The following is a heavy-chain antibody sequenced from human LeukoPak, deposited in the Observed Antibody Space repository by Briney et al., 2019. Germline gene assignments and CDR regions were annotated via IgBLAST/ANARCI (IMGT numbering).Heavy chain of an antibody. V-gene: IGHV1-46*01. CDR3: ARNVQSGLDY. Sequence: ASVKVSCKASGYTFTTYYIHWVRQAPGQGLEWMGFINPSAGSTSYAQKFQGRVSMTRDMSTSTVYMELSSLRSEDTAVYYCARNVQSGLDYWGQGTLVTVSS. J-gene: IGHJ4*02. D-gene: IGHD3-10*01. CDR2: INPSAGST. CDR1: GYTFTTYY.